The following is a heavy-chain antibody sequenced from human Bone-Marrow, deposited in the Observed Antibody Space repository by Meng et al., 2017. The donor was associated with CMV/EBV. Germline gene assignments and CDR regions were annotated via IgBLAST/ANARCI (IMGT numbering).Heavy chain of an antibody. J-gene: IGHJ6*02. Sequence: SETLFLTCPVYGGGFSGYFWTWIRQPPGKGLEWIGEINHSGSTNYNPSLKSRVTISVDTSKNQFSLKLSSVTPADTAVYYCVRNYDSGGYYPWRYYYGMDVCGQGT. CDR1: GGGFSGYF. CDR3: VRNYDSGGYYPWRYYYGMDV. V-gene: IGHV4-34*01. CDR2: INHSGST. D-gene: IGHD3-22*01.